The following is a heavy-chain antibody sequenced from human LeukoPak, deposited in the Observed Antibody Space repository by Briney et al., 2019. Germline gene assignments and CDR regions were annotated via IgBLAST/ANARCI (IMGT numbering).Heavy chain of an antibody. CDR3: AKDRTGTYFHAFDI. Sequence: GGSLRLSCAASGFTLSSNYMSWVRPAPGKGLEWVSVIYSGGSTYYADSVKGRFNISRDNSKNTPSLQMNSLRAEDTAVYYCAKDRTGTYFHAFDIWGQGTMVTGSS. J-gene: IGHJ3*02. CDR2: IYSGGST. V-gene: IGHV3-53*01. CDR1: GFTLSSNY. D-gene: IGHD1-26*01.